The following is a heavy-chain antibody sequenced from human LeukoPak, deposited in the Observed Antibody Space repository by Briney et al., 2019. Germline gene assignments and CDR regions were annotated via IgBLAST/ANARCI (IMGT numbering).Heavy chain of an antibody. CDR1: GFIFSGSA. Sequence: PGGSLKLSCAASGFIFSGSAMHWVRQASGKGLEWVGHIRSKPNSYATAYAASVKGRFTISGDASKNTAYLQMNSLRAEDTAVYYCAMYGGTWYYYVDVWGKGATVTVSS. CDR3: AMYGGTWYYYVDV. CDR2: IRSKPNSYAT. D-gene: IGHD4-23*01. J-gene: IGHJ6*03. V-gene: IGHV3-73*01.